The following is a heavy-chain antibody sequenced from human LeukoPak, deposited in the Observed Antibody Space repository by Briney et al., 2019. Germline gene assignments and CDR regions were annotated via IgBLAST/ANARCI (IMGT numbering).Heavy chain of an antibody. Sequence: PSETLSLTCAVYGGSFSGYYWRWIRQPPGKGLEWIGEINHSGSTNYNPSLKSRVTISVDTSKNQFSLKLSSVTAADTAVYYCARGQVVVAANWFDPWGQGTLVTVSS. CDR1: GGSFSGYY. J-gene: IGHJ5*02. CDR2: INHSGST. CDR3: ARGQVVVAANWFDP. V-gene: IGHV4-34*01. D-gene: IGHD2-15*01.